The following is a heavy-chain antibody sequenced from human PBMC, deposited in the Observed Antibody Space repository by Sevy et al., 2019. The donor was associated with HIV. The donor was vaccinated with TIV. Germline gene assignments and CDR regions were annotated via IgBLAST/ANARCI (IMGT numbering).Heavy chain of an antibody. Sequence: LRLSCSVSGGSISSGGFFWSWIRQHPGKGLEWIGYIYYGGGTYYNPSLKSRSMISVDTSKNQFSLKVNSVTVADRAVYYCARFYDSSGGWFDPWGQGMLVTVSS. CDR2: IYYGGGT. CDR1: GGSISSGGFF. D-gene: IGHD3-22*01. CDR3: ARFYDSSGGWFDP. J-gene: IGHJ5*02. V-gene: IGHV4-31*03.